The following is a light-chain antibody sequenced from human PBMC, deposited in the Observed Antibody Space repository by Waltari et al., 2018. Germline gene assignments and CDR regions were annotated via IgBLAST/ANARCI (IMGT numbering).Light chain of an antibody. V-gene: IGKV1-5*03. CDR3: QQYNSDLGYS. CDR2: RAS. CDR1: QNIGTW. J-gene: IGKJ2*03. Sequence: DIQMTQSLSTLSAFVGDRVTIICRASQNIGTWVAWYQQKPGKAPKLLIYRASNLESGVPSRFSGSGSGTEFTLTISSLQPDDLATYYCQQYNSDLGYSLGQGTKLEIK.